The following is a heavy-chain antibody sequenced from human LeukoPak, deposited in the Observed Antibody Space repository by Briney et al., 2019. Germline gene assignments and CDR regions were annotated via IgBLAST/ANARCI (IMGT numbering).Heavy chain of an antibody. V-gene: IGHV4-59*01. CDR1: GGSISSYY. CDR2: IYHSGST. CDR3: ARAQQVLLWFGEYNPSDYYGMDV. D-gene: IGHD3-10*01. J-gene: IGHJ6*02. Sequence: SETLSLTCTVSGGSISSYYWSWIRQPPGKGLEWIGYIYHSGSTNYNPSLKSRVTISVDTSKNQFSLKLSSVTAADTAVYYCARAQQVLLWFGEYNPSDYYGMDVWGQGTTVTVSS.